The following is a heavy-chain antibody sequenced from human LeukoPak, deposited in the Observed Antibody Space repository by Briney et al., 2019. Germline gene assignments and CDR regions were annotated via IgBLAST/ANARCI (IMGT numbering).Heavy chain of an antibody. CDR1: GFTFNNYV. V-gene: IGHV3-30-3*01. CDR2: ISYDAINK. J-gene: IGHJ3*02. D-gene: IGHD1-26*01. Sequence: GGSLRLSCAASGFTFNNYVMHWVRQGPGKGLQWVSFISYDAINKYYSDSVQGRFTISRDNSKNMLYLQLDSLRVEDTAVYYCARESGSQRAFDIWGQGTVVTVSS. CDR3: ARESGSQRAFDI.